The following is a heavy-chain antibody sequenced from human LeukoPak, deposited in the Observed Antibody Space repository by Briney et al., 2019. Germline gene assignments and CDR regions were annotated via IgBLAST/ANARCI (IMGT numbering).Heavy chain of an antibody. CDR2: IREDGGHT. J-gene: IGHJ4*02. CDR3: ARTIVAVRSAHDYYDY. Sequence: GGSLRLSCVTSGFTFTNHWMSWVRQAPGKGLEWVANIREDGGHTNYVDSVKGRFTISRDHAKNSLYLQMNSLRAGDTAVYYCARTIVAVRSAHDYYDYWGQGTLVTVSS. V-gene: IGHV3-7*01. CDR1: GFTFTNHW. D-gene: IGHD3-22*01.